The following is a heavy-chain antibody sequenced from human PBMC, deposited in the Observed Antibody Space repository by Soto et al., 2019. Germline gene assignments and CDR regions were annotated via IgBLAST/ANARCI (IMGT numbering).Heavy chain of an antibody. Sequence: EVQLVQSGAEVRKPGESLTISCKGSGYSFASYWIGWVRQMPGKGLEWMGVIFPGDSETKYSPSSEGQVTFSADKSVTTIYLQWSSLKASDTGMYYCARQDRITQVGAAFDLWGQGTLVTVSS. V-gene: IGHV5-51*01. CDR2: IFPGDSET. CDR1: GYSFASYW. D-gene: IGHD3-16*01. J-gene: IGHJ5*02. CDR3: ARQDRITQVGAAFDL.